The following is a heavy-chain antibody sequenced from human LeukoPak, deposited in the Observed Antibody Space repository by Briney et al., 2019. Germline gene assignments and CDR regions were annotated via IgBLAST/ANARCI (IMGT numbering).Heavy chain of an antibody. J-gene: IGHJ4*02. CDR2: INPNSGGT. CDR3: ARGPLGSSGYLDY. Sequence: ASVTVSFKASGYTFTGYYMHWVRQAPGQGLEWMGWINPNSGGTNYAQKFQGRVTMTRDTSISTAYMELSRLRSDDTAVYYCARGPLGSSGYLDYWGQGTLVTVSS. CDR1: GYTFTGYY. D-gene: IGHD3-22*01. V-gene: IGHV1-2*02.